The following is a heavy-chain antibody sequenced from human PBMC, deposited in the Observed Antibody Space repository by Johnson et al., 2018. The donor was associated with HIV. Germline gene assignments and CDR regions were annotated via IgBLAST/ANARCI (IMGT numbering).Heavy chain of an antibody. CDR2: IYSGGNT. D-gene: IGHD1-7*01. Sequence: VQLVESGGGLVKPGGSLRLSCAASGFTVSSNYMSWVRQAPGKGLEWVSVIYSGGNTYYADSVKGRFTISRDNSKNTLYLQMNSLRAEDTAVYYCARGRTLITGTTFLFPVDIWGQGTMVTVSS. CDR3: ARGRTLITGTTFLFPVDI. CDR1: GFTVSSNY. V-gene: IGHV3-66*01. J-gene: IGHJ3*02.